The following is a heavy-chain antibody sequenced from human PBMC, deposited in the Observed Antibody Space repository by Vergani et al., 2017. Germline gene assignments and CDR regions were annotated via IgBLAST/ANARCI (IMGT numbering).Heavy chain of an antibody. CDR1: GGSLSGYY. J-gene: IGHJ5*02. CDR3: ARDLPCCPDGSSTRRYNWFDP. Sequence: QVQLQQWGAGLLKPSETLSLTCAVYGGSLSGYYWSWIRQPPGKGLEWIGEINHSGSTNYNPSLKSRVTISVDTSKNQFSLKLSSVTAADTAVYYCARDLPCCPDGSSTRRYNWFDPWGQGTLVTVSS. CDR2: INHSGST. D-gene: IGHD2-2*01. V-gene: IGHV4-34*01.